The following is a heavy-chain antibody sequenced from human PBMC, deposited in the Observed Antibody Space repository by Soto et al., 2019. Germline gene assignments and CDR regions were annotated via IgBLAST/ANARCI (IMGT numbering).Heavy chain of an antibody. CDR3: ARGMGYCSGGSCYDWFDP. CDR1: GFTFSSYD. J-gene: IGHJ5*02. D-gene: IGHD2-15*01. Sequence: LRLSCEASGFTFSSYDMHWVRQATGKGLEWVSAIGTAGDTYYPGSVKGRFTISRENAKNSLYLQMNGLRAGDTAVYYCARGMGYCSGGSCYDWFDPWGQGTLVTVSS. CDR2: IGTAGDT. V-gene: IGHV3-13*01.